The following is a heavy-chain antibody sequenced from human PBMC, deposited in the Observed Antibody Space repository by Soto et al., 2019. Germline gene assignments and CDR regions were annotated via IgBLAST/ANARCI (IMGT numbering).Heavy chain of an antibody. J-gene: IGHJ5*02. CDR3: AHETYGSGRYP. V-gene: IGHV2-5*02. D-gene: IGHD3-10*01. CDR1: GFSLSTSGVA. Sequence: QITLKESGPTLVRPTQTLTLTCTFSGFSLSTSGVAVGWIRQPPGKALEWLALIYWDDDKRYSPSLKSRLTSAKDTSRNQVVLTPSSMDPVDTATYSCAHETYGSGRYPWGQGTLVTVSS. CDR2: IYWDDDK.